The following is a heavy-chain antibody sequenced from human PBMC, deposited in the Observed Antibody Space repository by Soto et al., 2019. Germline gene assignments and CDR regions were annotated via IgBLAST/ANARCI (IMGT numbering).Heavy chain of an antibody. V-gene: IGHV3-30-3*01. D-gene: IGHD6-13*01. Sequence: QVQVVESGGGVVQPGGSLRLACAASGFTFSTSAMHWVRQAPGKGLEWMAMISYGGNNKYYADSVKGRFTISRDISESTLYLQMNSLRTEDTAVYYCAREEFEAGRGHFGYWGQGTLGSVSS. CDR2: ISYGGNNK. CDR3: AREEFEAGRGHFGY. J-gene: IGHJ4*02. CDR1: GFTFSTSA.